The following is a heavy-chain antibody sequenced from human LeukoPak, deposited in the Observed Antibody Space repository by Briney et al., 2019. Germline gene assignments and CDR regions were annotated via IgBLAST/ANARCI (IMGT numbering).Heavy chain of an antibody. J-gene: IGHJ4*02. CDR3: ARDAKDYYDSSGFDY. CDR1: GYPISSGYY. CDR2: IYHSGST. D-gene: IGHD3-22*01. V-gene: IGHV4-38-2*02. Sequence: SETLSLTCTVSGYPISSGYYWGWIRQPPGKGLEWIGSIYHSGSTYYNPSLKSRVTISVDTSKNQFSLKLSSVTAADTAVYYCARDAKDYYDSSGFDYWGQGTLVTVSS.